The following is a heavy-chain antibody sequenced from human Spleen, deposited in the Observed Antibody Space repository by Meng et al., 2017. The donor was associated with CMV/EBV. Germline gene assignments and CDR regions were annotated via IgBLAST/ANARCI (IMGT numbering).Heavy chain of an antibody. Sequence: GSLRLSCGLYGGSLSGYYWSWIRQTPGKGLEWIGEIRHSGDITNDNPSLKSRVTISIDTSKKQFSLKLSAVTAADTAVYYCARQYSSSYYSDYWGQGTLVTVSS. CDR3: ARQYSSSYYSDY. D-gene: IGHD6-6*01. J-gene: IGHJ4*02. V-gene: IGHV4-34*01. CDR2: IRHSGDIT. CDR1: GGSLSGYY.